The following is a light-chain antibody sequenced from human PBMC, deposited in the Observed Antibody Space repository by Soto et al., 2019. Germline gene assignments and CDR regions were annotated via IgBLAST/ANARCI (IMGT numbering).Light chain of an antibody. Sequence: EIVLTQSPGTLSLSPGERATLSCRASQSVSSSSLAWYQQKPGQAPRLLIYAASSGATGIPDRFSGSGSGTDFTLTISGLEHEDSAVYYCQQYGGAPYTFGQGTKLEIK. CDR1: QSVSSSS. V-gene: IGKV3-20*01. CDR3: QQYGGAPYT. J-gene: IGKJ2*01. CDR2: AAS.